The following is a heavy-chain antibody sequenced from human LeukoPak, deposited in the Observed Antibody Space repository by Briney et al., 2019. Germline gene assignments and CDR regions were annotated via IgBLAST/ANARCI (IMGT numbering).Heavy chain of an antibody. V-gene: IGHV3-23*01. J-gene: IGHJ4*02. CDR2: ISGSGGST. D-gene: IGHD2-15*01. CDR1: GFTFSSYA. CDR3: AKSIGWSRFDY. Sequence: PGGSLRLSCAASGFTFSSYAMSWVRQAPGKGLEWVSAISGSGGSTYYADSVKGRFTISRDNSKNTLYLHMTSLRAEDSAVYYCAKSIGWSRFDYWGQGTLVTVSS.